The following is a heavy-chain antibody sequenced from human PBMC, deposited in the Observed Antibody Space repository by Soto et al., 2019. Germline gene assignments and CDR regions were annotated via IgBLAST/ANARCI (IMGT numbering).Heavy chain of an antibody. CDR1: GYTITGYY. V-gene: IGHV1-2*02. D-gene: IGHD3-3*01. CDR2: INPNSGGT. Sequence: APVKGSCKASGYTITGYYMHWVRQAPGQGLEWMGWINPNSGGTNYAQKFQGRVTMTRDTSISPAYMELSRLRSDDTAVYYCDCYDCVEVVRLFYPWSQRSLVLVSS. J-gene: IGHJ5*02. CDR3: DCYDCVEVVRLFYP.